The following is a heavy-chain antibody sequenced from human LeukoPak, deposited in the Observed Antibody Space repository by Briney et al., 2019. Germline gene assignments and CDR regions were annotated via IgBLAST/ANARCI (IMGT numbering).Heavy chain of an antibody. CDR1: GGSISSYY. CDR2: IYYSGST. CDR3: ARDRHGYNSDYFDY. D-gene: IGHD5-24*01. V-gene: IGHV4-59*12. Sequence: PSETLSLTCTVSGGSISSYYWSWIRQPPGKGLEWIGYIYYSGSTNYNPSLKSRVTMSVDTSKNQFSLKLSSVTAADTAVYYCARDRHGYNSDYFDYWGQGTLVTVSS. J-gene: IGHJ4*02.